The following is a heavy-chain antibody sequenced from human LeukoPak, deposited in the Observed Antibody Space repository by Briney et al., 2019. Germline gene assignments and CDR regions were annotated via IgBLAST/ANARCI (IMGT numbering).Heavy chain of an antibody. CDR1: GYTFTSYG. Sequence: ASVTVSCKASGYTFTSYGISWVRQAPGQGLEWMGWICGYNCNTNYAQKLQGRVTMTTDTSTSTVYMELRSLRSDDTAVYYCARVLTGSGWYKDYWGQGTLVTVSS. CDR3: ARVLTGSGWYKDY. J-gene: IGHJ4*02. D-gene: IGHD6-19*01. V-gene: IGHV1-18*04. CDR2: ICGYNCNT.